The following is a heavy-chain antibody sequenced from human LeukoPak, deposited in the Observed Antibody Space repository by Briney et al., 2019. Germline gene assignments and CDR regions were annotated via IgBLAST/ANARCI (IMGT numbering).Heavy chain of an antibody. CDR3: ARSPGPVTTGTTGWFDP. V-gene: IGHV4-4*07. D-gene: IGHD1-1*01. CDR1: GGSISSYY. Sequence: NPSETLSLTCTVSGGSISSYYWSWIRQPAGKGLEWIGRIYTSGSTNYNPSLKSRVTMSVDTSKNQFSLKLSSVTAADTAVYYCARSPGPVTTGTTGWFDPWGQGTLVTVSS. J-gene: IGHJ5*02. CDR2: IYTSGST.